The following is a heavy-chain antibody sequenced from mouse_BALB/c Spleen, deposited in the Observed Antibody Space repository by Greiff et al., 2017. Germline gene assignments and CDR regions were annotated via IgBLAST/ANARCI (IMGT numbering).Heavy chain of an antibody. CDR2: ISYDGSN. J-gene: IGHJ3*01. V-gene: IGHV3-6*02. D-gene: IGHD1-2*01. CDR1: GYSITSGYY. Sequence: DVKLQESGPGLVKPSQSLSLTCSVTGYSITSGYYWNWIRQFPGNKLEWMGYISYDGSNNYNPSLKNRISITRDTSKNQFFLKLNSVTTEDTATYYCARDLHYYGFAYWGQGTLVTVSA. CDR3: ARDLHYYGFAY.